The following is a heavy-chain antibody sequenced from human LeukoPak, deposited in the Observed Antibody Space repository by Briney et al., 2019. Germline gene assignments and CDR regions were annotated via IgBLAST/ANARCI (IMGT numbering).Heavy chain of an antibody. CDR1: GFTFTSYT. D-gene: IGHD3-10*01. V-gene: IGHV3-30*02. CDR2: IWYDASRV. Sequence: GGSLRLSCVASGFTFTSYTMHWVRQAPGKGLEWVASIWYDASRVYYADSVKGQFTISRDNSKNTLYLQMNSLRAEDTAVYYCASYYGSGLFDYWAREPWSPSPQ. CDR3: ASYYGSGLFDY. J-gene: IGHJ4*02.